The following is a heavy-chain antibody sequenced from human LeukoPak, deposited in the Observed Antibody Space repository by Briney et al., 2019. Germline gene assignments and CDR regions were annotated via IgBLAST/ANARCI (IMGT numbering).Heavy chain of an antibody. V-gene: IGHV1-8*01. CDR1: GYTFTSYD. CDR3: ATGYCSSTSCYFNFDY. CDR2: MSPNSGNT. J-gene: IGHJ4*02. Sequence: ASVKVSCKASGYTFTSYDINWVRQATGQGLEWMGWMSPNSGNTGYAQKFQGRVTMTRNTSISTAYMELSSLRSEDTAVYYCATGYCSSTSCYFNFDYWGQGTLVTVSS. D-gene: IGHD2-2*03.